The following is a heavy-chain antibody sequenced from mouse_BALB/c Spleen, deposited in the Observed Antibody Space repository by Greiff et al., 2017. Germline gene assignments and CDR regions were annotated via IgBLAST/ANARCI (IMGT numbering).Heavy chain of an antibody. J-gene: IGHJ4*01. CDR3: ATVVRYAMDY. V-gene: IGHV14-3*02. CDR2: IDPANGNT. Sequence: VQLQQSGAELVKPGASVKLSCTASGFNIKDTYMHWVKQRPEQGLEWIGRIDPANGNTKYDPKFQGKATITADTSSNTAYLQLSSLTSEDTAVYYCATVVRYAMDYWGQGTSVTVSS. CDR1: GFNIKDTY. D-gene: IGHD1-1*01.